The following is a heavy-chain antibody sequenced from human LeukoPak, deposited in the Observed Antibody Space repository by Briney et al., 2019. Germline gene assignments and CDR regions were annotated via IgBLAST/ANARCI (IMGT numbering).Heavy chain of an antibody. D-gene: IGHD3-22*01. Sequence: ASVKVSCKASGYTFTGYYMHWVRQAPGQGPEWMGWINPNSGGTNYAQKFQGRVTMTRDTSIGTAYMELSRLRSDDTAVYYCARDRGDYYDSSGYYGFYWGQGTLVTVSS. CDR3: ARDRGDYYDSSGYYGFY. CDR1: GYTFTGYY. V-gene: IGHV1-2*02. J-gene: IGHJ4*02. CDR2: INPNSGGT.